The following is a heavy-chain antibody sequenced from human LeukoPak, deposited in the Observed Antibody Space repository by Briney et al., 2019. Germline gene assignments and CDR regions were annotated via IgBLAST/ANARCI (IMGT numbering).Heavy chain of an antibody. Sequence: ASVKVSCKASGYTFTNYGITWVRQAPGQGLQWMGWISAYNGNTNYAQNLRGRVTMTTDTSTRTAYMEMRSLRSDDTAVYFCARSVLLREGDPLDYWGQGTLVTVSS. CDR1: GYTFTNYG. CDR2: ISAYNGNT. J-gene: IGHJ4*02. D-gene: IGHD3-22*01. CDR3: ARSVLLREGDPLDY. V-gene: IGHV1-18*01.